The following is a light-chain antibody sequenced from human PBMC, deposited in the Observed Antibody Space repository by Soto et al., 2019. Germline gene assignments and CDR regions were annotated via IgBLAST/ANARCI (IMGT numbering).Light chain of an antibody. CDR2: DAS. V-gene: IGKV1-5*01. CDR1: QSMSSW. CDR3: QQYNSYQGT. J-gene: IGKJ1*01. Sequence: DIQMTQSPSTLSASVGDRVTITCRASQSMSSWLAWYQQKPGKAPKLLIYDASSLESGVPSRFSGSGSGTEFTLTISSLQPDDFATYYCQQYNSYQGTFGQGTKVEIK.